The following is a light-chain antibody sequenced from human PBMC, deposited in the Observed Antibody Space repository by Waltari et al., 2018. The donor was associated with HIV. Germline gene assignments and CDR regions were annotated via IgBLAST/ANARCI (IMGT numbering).Light chain of an antibody. Sequence: EIVLTQSPATLSLSPAERATLSCRASQRVSSYLAWYQQKPGQAPRLLIYDASNRATGIPARFSGSGSGTDFTLTITSLEPEDFAVYYCQQRSNWPPYTFGQGTKLEIK. CDR1: QRVSSY. CDR2: DAS. V-gene: IGKV3-11*01. CDR3: QQRSNWPPYT. J-gene: IGKJ2*01.